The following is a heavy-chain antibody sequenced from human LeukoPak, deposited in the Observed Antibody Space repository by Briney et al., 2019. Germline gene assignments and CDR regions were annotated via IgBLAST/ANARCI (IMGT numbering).Heavy chain of an antibody. Sequence: SETLSLTCTVSGGSISSSSYYWGWIRQSPGKGLQWIASTYYTGHTSYNPSLKSRITMSVDTSKNQFSLNLSSVTAADTALYYCARDYGGWYYFDYWGQGTLVTVSS. V-gene: IGHV4-39*07. D-gene: IGHD6-19*01. CDR2: TYYTGHT. CDR1: GGSISSSSYY. CDR3: ARDYGGWYYFDY. J-gene: IGHJ4*02.